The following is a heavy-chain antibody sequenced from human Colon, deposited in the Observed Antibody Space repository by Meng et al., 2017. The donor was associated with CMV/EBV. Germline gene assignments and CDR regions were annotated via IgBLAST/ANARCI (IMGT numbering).Heavy chain of an antibody. D-gene: IGHD5-18*01. J-gene: IGHJ4*02. V-gene: IGHV4-4*07. Sequence: QVALHEPGPGLVKPSETLSLSCTVSGGSISSYYWSSIRQPAGKGLEWIGRIYPSGFPKYKPSLESRVTMSADTSKNQISLKLTSVTAADTAVYYCARAQYTYGYWIFDYWGQGTLVTVSS. CDR2: IYPSGFP. CDR1: GGSISSYY. CDR3: ARAQYTYGYWIFDY.